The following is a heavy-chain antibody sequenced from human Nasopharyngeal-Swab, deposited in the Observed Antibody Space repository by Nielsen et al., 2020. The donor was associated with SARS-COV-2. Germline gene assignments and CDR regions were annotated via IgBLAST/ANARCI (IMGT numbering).Heavy chain of an antibody. Sequence: EESLKISCKGSGYSFTSYWISWVRQMPGKGLEWMGRIDPSDSYTNYSPSFQGHVTISADKSISTAYLQWSSLKASDTAMYYCASTKAGLRFLEWSTPYYYGMDVWGQGTTVTVSS. V-gene: IGHV5-10-1*01. CDR1: GYSFTSYW. CDR3: ASTKAGLRFLEWSTPYYYGMDV. CDR2: IDPSDSYT. J-gene: IGHJ6*02. D-gene: IGHD3-3*01.